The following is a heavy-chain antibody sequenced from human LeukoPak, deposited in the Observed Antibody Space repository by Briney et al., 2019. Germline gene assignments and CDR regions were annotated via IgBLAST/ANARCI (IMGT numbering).Heavy chain of an antibody. V-gene: IGHV1-69*13. CDR1: GGTFSSYA. J-gene: IGHJ4*02. D-gene: IGHD3-22*01. Sequence: ASVKVSCKASGGTFSSYAISWVRQAPGQGLEWMGGIIPIFGTANYAQKFQGRVTITADESTSTAYMELSSLRSEDTAVYYCARRGSGYRQFDYWGQGTLVTVSS. CDR2: IIPIFGTA. CDR3: ARRGSGYRQFDY.